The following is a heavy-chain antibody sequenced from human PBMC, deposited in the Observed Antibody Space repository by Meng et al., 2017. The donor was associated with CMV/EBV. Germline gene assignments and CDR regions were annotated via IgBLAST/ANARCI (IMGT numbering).Heavy chain of an antibody. J-gene: IGHJ6*02. CDR3: ARESGRSSSPSGGGYYYYGMGV. CDR1: GFTASSNY. V-gene: IGHV3-66*01. D-gene: IGHD6-6*01. CDR2: IYSGGST. Sequence: GEFLKISWAASGFTASSNYMSWVRPAPGKGLEWVSVIYSGGSTYYADSVKGRVIISRDKSKNTLYLQMNSLRAEDTAVYYCARESGRSSSPSGGGYYYYGMGVWGQGTTVTVSS.